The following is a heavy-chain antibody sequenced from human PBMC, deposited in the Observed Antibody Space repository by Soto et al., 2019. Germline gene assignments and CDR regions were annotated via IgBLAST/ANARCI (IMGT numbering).Heavy chain of an antibody. CDR3: ARLPHSRIEAAGYHYGMDV. CDR2: MNPNSGNT. Sequence: ASVKVSCKASGYTFTSYDINWVRQATGQGLEWMGWMNPNSGNTGYAQKFQGRVTMTRNTSISTAYMELSSLRSEDTAVYYCARLPHSRIEAAGYHYGMDVWGQGTTVTVSS. V-gene: IGHV1-8*01. J-gene: IGHJ6*02. D-gene: IGHD6-13*01. CDR1: GYTFTSYD.